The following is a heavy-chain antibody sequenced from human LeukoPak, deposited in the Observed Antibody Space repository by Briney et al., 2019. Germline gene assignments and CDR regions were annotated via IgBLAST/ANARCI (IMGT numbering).Heavy chain of an antibody. V-gene: IGHV5-51*01. Sequence: PGESLGISCKGSGYSFSNYWIGWVRQMPGKGLEWMGNIYPSGSETRYSPSFQGQVTISVDKSTTTAYLQWSRLKASDTAMYYCARLTSVTLPFDFWGQGTLVTVSS. CDR1: GYSFSNYW. D-gene: IGHD4-17*01. J-gene: IGHJ4*02. CDR2: IYPSGSET. CDR3: ARLTSVTLPFDF.